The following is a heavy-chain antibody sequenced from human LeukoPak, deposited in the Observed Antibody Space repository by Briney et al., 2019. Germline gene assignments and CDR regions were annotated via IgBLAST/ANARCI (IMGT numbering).Heavy chain of an antibody. CDR1: GFTFSSYS. CDR2: ISSSSSYI. Sequence: GGSLRLSCAASGFTFSSYSMNWVRQAPGKGLEWVSSISSSSSYIYYADSVKGRFTISRDNAKSSLYLQMNSLRAEDTAVYYCARDLQAYDSSGRPIKDAFDIWGQGTMVTVSS. J-gene: IGHJ3*02. CDR3: ARDLQAYDSSGRPIKDAFDI. D-gene: IGHD3-22*01. V-gene: IGHV3-21*01.